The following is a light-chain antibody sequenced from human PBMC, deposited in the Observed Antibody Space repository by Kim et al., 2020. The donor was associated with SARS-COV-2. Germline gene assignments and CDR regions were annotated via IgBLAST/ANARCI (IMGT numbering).Light chain of an antibody. V-gene: IGLV2-8*01. Sequence: QSALTQPPSASGSPGQSVTISCTGTNSDVGDRNSVSWYQQHPGKAPKLMICEVSKRPSGVPDRFSGSRSGNTASLTVSGLQAEDEADYYCASDAGSNNWVFGGGTRLTVL. CDR1: NSDVGDRNS. J-gene: IGLJ3*02. CDR3: ASDAGSNNWV. CDR2: EVS.